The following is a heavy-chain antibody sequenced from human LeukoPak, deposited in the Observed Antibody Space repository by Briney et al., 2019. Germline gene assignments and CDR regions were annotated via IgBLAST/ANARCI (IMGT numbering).Heavy chain of an antibody. V-gene: IGHV3-7*01. CDR1: GFTFSSYW. D-gene: IGHD3-10*01. CDR3: AKGNQPITMVRGVIIELYYMDV. Sequence: PGGSLRLSCAASGFTFSSYWMSWVRQAPGKGLEWVANIKQDGSEKYYVDSVKGRFTISRDNAKNSLYLQMNSLRAEDTAVYYCAKGNQPITMVRGVIIELYYMDVWGKGTTVTVSS. CDR2: IKQDGSEK. J-gene: IGHJ6*03.